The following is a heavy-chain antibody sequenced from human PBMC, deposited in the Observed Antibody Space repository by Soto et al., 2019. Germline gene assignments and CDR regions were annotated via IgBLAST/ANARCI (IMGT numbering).Heavy chain of an antibody. CDR3: ARAPKVGAAAGRGMDV. J-gene: IGHJ6*02. CDR1: GGSFSGYY. V-gene: IGHV4-34*01. CDR2: INHSGST. D-gene: IGHD6-13*01. Sequence: SETLSLTCAVYGGSFSGYYWSWIRQPPGKGLEWIGEINHSGSTNYNPSLKSRVTISVDTSKNQFSLKLSSVTAADTAVYYCARAPKVGAAAGRGMDVWGQGTTVTVSS.